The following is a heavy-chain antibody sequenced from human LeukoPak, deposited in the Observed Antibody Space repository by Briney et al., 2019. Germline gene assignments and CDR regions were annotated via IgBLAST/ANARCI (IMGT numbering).Heavy chain of an antibody. Sequence: GGALRVSRAASGFTFSSYAMHGVGPARAKGLAWVGVISYDGSNKYYADSVKGRFTISRHNSKNTLYLQMNSLRAEDTAVYHCARDGCNSGGSFWVDYWGEGALGT. D-gene: IGHD6-19*01. V-gene: IGHV3-30-3*01. CDR2: ISYDGSNK. CDR3: ARDGCNSGGSFWVDY. J-gene: IGHJ4*02. CDR1: GFTFSSYA.